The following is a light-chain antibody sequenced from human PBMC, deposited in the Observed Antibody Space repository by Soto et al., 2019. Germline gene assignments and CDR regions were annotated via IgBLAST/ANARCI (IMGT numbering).Light chain of an antibody. V-gene: IGKV1-5*03. CDR1: QSITNC. Sequence: STLSASVGDRVTITCRASQSITNCLAWYQQKPGKAPKLLIFDASSLRSGVPSRFSGSGSGTEFTLIISSLQPEDFATYYCQQHNPYSPYTFGQGTKVDIK. J-gene: IGKJ2*01. CDR3: QQHNPYSPYT. CDR2: DAS.